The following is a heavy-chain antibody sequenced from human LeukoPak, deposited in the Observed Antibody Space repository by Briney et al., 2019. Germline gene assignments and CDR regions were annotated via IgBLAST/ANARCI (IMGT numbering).Heavy chain of an antibody. Sequence: PGGSLRLSCAASGFIFGDYDIHWVRQAPGKGLEWVSSITRNGGRKAYADSVRGRFIISRDNAKNSLYLQMNSLRVEDTASYYCAKDSSSAALDFWGQGSLVTVSS. V-gene: IGHV3-9*01. CDR1: GFIFGDYD. J-gene: IGHJ4*02. CDR3: AKDSSSAALDF. D-gene: IGHD6-6*01. CDR2: ITRNGGRK.